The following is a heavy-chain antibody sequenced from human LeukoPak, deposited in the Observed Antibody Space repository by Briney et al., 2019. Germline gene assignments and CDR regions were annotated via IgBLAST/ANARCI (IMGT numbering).Heavy chain of an antibody. J-gene: IGHJ4*02. CDR1: GFTFSGFR. CDR3: ATSRWPGFH. CDR2: INSDGSSP. Sequence: QPGGSLRLSCAASGFTFSGFRMHWVRQAPGKGLVWVSRINSDGSSPSYADYVKGRFTISSDKATNSMYLQMNSLRAEATDTYYCATSRWPGFHWGQRTLVTVSS. V-gene: IGHV3-74*01. D-gene: IGHD2-15*01.